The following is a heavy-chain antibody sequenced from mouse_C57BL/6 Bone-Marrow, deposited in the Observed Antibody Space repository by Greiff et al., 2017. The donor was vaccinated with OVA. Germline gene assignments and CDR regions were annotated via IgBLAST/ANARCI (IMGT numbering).Heavy chain of an antibody. CDR3: ARHGDYGSFFDY. CDR2: ISSGGSCT. V-gene: IGHV5-6*01. CDR1: GFTFSSYG. D-gene: IGHD1-1*01. Sequence: EVQLVESGGDLVKPGGSLKLSCAASGFTFSSYGMSWVRQTPDKRLEWVATISSGGSCTYYPDSVKGRFTISRDNAKNTLYLQMSSLKSEDTAMYYCARHGDYGSFFDYWGQGTTLTVSS. J-gene: IGHJ2*01.